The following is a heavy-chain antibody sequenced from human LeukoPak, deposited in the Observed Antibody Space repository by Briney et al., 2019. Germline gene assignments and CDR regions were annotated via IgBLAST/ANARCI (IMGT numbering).Heavy chain of an antibody. CDR3: ARLQYSSSSANFDY. Sequence: SETLSLTYSVSGGSISSYYWSWIRQPPGKGLEWIGYIYYSGSTNYNPSLKSRVTISVDTSKNQFSLKLSSVTAADTAVYYCARLQYSSSSANFDYWGQGTLVTVSS. J-gene: IGHJ4*02. D-gene: IGHD6-6*01. CDR1: GGSISSYY. CDR2: IYYSGST. V-gene: IGHV4-59*01.